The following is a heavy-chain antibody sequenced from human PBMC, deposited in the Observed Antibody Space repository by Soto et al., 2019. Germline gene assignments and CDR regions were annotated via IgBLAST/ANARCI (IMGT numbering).Heavy chain of an antibody. D-gene: IGHD3-10*01. J-gene: IGHJ4*02. CDR3: AREYESGY. CDR2: ISSSSSTI. Sequence: EVQLVESGGGLVQPGGSLRLSCAASGFTFSSYSMNWVRQAPGKGLEWVSYISSSSSTIYYADSVKGRFTISRDNAKNPLYLQMNSRRDEDTAVYYCAREYESGYWGQGTLVTVSS. V-gene: IGHV3-48*02. CDR1: GFTFSSYS.